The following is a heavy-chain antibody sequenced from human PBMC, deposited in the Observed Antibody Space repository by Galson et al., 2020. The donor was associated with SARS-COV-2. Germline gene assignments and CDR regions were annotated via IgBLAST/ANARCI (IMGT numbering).Heavy chain of an antibody. CDR1: GFTFSSYA. Sequence: TAGSLRLSCAASGFTFSSYAMHWVRQAPGKGLEWVAVISYDGSNKYYADSVKGRFTISRDTSKNTLYLQMNSLRAEDTAVYYCASPQSTIFGVVTFDYWGQGTLVTVSS. CDR3: ASPQSTIFGVVTFDY. CDR2: ISYDGSNK. V-gene: IGHV3-30-3*01. J-gene: IGHJ4*02. D-gene: IGHD3-3*01.